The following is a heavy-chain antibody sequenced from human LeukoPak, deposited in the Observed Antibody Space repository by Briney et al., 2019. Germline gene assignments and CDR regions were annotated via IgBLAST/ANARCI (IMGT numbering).Heavy chain of an antibody. CDR1: GFTFSNYW. CDR3: ARDRPRGYSSSWYEGFDY. V-gene: IGHV3-7*01. Sequence: GGSLRLSCAASGFTFSNYWMSWVRQAPGKGLEWVANIKQDRSEKYYVDSVKGRFTISRDNAKNSLYLQMNSLRAEDTAVYYCARDRPRGYSSSWYEGFDYWGQGTLVTVSS. D-gene: IGHD6-13*01. CDR2: IKQDRSEK. J-gene: IGHJ4*02.